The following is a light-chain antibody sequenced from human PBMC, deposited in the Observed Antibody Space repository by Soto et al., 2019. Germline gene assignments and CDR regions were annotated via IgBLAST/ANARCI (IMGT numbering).Light chain of an antibody. V-gene: IGKV3-20*01. Sequence: IVLTQSPRTRSLSPGDSVTLSCRASQSVTTRLAWYHHKPAQPPTLLMSGASNRASGVPVRFSGSGSGTDFTLTITRLEPEDFALDYCQQYGGSPITFGLGTRLEI. CDR1: QSVTTR. CDR2: GAS. CDR3: QQYGGSPIT. J-gene: IGKJ5*01.